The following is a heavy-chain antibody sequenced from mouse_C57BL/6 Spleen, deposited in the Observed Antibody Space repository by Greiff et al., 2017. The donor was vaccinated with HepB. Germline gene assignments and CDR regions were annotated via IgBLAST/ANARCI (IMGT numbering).Heavy chain of an antibody. Sequence: EVQRVESGPGLVKPSQSLSLTCSVTGYSITSGYYWNWIRQFPGNKLEWMGYISYDGSNNYNPSLKNRISITRDTSKNQFFLKLNSVTTEDTATYYCAREGLRDWYFDVWGTGTTVTVSS. V-gene: IGHV3-6*01. CDR1: GYSITSGYY. D-gene: IGHD2-4*01. CDR2: ISYDGSN. CDR3: AREGLRDWYFDV. J-gene: IGHJ1*03.